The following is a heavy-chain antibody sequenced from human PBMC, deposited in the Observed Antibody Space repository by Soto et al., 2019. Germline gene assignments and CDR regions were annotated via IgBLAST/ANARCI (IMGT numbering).Heavy chain of an antibody. CDR1: GYTFTGYY. CDR3: ARERDGYNSGLDY. D-gene: IGHD1-1*01. Sequence: ASVKVSCKASGYTFTGYYMHWVRQAPGQGLEWMGWINPNSGGTNYAQKFQGWVTMTRDTSISTAYMELSRLRSDDTAVYYCARERDGYNSGLDYWGQGTLVTVSS. V-gene: IGHV1-2*04. J-gene: IGHJ4*02. CDR2: INPNSGGT.